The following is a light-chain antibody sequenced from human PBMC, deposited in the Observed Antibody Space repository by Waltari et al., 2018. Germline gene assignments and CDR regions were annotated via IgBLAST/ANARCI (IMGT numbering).Light chain of an antibody. J-gene: IGKJ1*01. V-gene: IGKV1-12*01. Sequence: IQMTQSPSSVSASVGDRVTITCRAGQDINGWLTWYQQKAGKAPKLLIYAVSTLQTGVPSRFSGARSGTDYTLTITGLQPEDFVTYFCQQGNTFPPTFGQGTKVDIK. CDR1: QDINGW. CDR2: AVS. CDR3: QQGNTFPPT.